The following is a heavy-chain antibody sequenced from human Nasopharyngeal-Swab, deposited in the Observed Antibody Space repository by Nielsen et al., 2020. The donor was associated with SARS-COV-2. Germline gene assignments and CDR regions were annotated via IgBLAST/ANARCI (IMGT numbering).Heavy chain of an antibody. CDR1: GFTFSSYA. CDR3: VKQTPYTD. J-gene: IGHJ4*02. V-gene: IGHV3-64D*06. Sequence: GESLKISCSASGFTFSSYAMHWVRQAPGKGLQYVSAISSDGGSTYYADSVKGRFTISRDNAKNTLYLQMSSLGPEDTAVYYCVKQTPYTDWGQGTLVTVSS. CDR2: ISSDGGST.